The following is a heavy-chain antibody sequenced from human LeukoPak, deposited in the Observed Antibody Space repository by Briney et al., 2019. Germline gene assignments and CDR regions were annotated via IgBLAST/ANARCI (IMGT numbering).Heavy chain of an antibody. Sequence: SETLSLTCAVYGGSFSGYYWSWIRQPPGKGLECIGEINHSGSTNYNPSLKSRVTISVDTSKNQFPLNLSSVTAAGTAVYYCARGRSGWYVEALDDPAGMDVWGQGTTVTVSS. CDR1: GGSFSGYY. D-gene: IGHD6-19*01. CDR2: INHSGST. J-gene: IGHJ6*02. V-gene: IGHV4-34*01. CDR3: ARGRSGWYVEALDDPAGMDV.